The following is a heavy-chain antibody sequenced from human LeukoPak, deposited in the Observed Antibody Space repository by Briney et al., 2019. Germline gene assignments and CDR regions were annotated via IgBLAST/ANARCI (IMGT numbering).Heavy chain of an antibody. J-gene: IGHJ6*02. CDR3: ARDGDCSSTSCYIPHYGMDV. Sequence: GGSLRLSCAASGFTFSSYAMQWVRQAPGGGLEWVAVISYDGSKKYYADSVKGRFTISRENSKNTLYLQMNSLRAEDTAVYYCARDGDCSSTSCYIPHYGMDVWGQGTTVTVSS. CDR1: GFTFSSYA. D-gene: IGHD2-2*02. CDR2: ISYDGSKK. V-gene: IGHV3-30-3*01.